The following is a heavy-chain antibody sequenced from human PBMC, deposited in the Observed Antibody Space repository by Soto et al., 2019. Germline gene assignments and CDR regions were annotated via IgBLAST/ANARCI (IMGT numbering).Heavy chain of an antibody. V-gene: IGHV4-30-2*01. CDR1: GGSISSGDYS. CDR2: IYHSGII. D-gene: IGHD6-6*01. Sequence: SETLSLTCAVSGGSISSGDYSWSWIRQPPGKGLEWIGYIYHSGIIHYNPSLQSRVTISVDRSKNQFSLRLSSVTAADTAVYYCARSFGSSPTAFDYWGQGTLVTVSS. J-gene: IGHJ4*02. CDR3: ARSFGSSPTAFDY.